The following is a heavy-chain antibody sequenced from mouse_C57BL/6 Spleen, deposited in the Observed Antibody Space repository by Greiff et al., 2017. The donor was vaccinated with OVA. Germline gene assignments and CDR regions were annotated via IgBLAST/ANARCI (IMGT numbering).Heavy chain of an antibody. CDR1: GFSFNPYA. D-gene: IGHD2-12*01. V-gene: IGHV10-1*01. CDR3: VRHGAIDCPYAMDY. J-gene: IGHJ4*01. Sequence: GGVLVQPNGSLKLSCAAPGFSFNPYAMNWVRQAPGKGLEGAARRRSKSNNYATYYADSVKDSLTISRDDSEIMLYLQMNNLKTEDTAMYYCVRHGAIDCPYAMDYWGQGTSVTVSS. CDR2: RRSKSNNYAT.